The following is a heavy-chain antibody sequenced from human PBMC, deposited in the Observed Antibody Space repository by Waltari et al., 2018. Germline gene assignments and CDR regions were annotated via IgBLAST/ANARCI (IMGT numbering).Heavy chain of an antibody. CDR3: ARAALEWSFNWFDP. V-gene: IGHV3-11*01. J-gene: IGHJ5*02. Sequence: QVQLVESGGGLVKPGGSLRLSCAGSGFTFSDFYMAWIRQAPGKGLEWVSYISSSGGHEYYADSVKGRFTISRDNAKNSLYLEMNTLRAEDTALYYCARAALEWSFNWFDPWGQGTLVTVSS. CDR1: GFTFSDFY. D-gene: IGHD3-3*01. CDR2: ISSSGGHE.